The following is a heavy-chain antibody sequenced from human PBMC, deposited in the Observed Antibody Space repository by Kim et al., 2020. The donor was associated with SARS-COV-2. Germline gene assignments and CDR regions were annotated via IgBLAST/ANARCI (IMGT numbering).Heavy chain of an antibody. Sequence: GGSLRLSCAASGFTFSSYAMSWVRQAPGKGLEWVSVIYSGGSSTYYADSVKGRFTISRDNSKNTLYLQMNSLRAEDTAVYYCAKVVYDYGDLGGMDVWGQGTTVTVSS. V-gene: IGHV3-23*03. D-gene: IGHD4-17*01. J-gene: IGHJ6*02. CDR2: IYSGGSST. CDR3: AKVVYDYGDLGGMDV. CDR1: GFTFSSYA.